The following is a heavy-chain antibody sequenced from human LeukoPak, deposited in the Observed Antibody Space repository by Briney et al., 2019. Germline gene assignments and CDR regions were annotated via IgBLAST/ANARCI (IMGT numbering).Heavy chain of an antibody. Sequence: GGSLRLSCAASGFTFSSYAMSWVRQAPGKGLEWVSAISGSGGSTSYADSVKGRFTISRDNAKNTLYLQMNSLRAEDTAVYYCAREGIAARRGFNWFDPWGQGTLVTVSS. J-gene: IGHJ5*02. CDR1: GFTFSSYA. CDR2: ISGSGGST. D-gene: IGHD6-6*01. V-gene: IGHV3-23*01. CDR3: AREGIAARRGFNWFDP.